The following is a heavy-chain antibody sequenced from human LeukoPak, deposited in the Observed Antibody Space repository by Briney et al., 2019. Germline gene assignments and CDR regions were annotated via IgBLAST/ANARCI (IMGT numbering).Heavy chain of an antibody. V-gene: IGHV3-23*01. CDR3: AREKDRQLDAFDI. J-gene: IGHJ3*02. CDR2: ICAIGGTT. D-gene: IGHD6-13*01. CDR1: GFTFSSYA. Sequence: GGSLRLSCAASGFTFSSYAMSWVRQAPGKGLEWVSGICAIGGTTYYADFVKGRFTISRDNSKNTLYLQMNSLRAEDTAVYYCAREKDRQLDAFDIWGQGTMVTVSS.